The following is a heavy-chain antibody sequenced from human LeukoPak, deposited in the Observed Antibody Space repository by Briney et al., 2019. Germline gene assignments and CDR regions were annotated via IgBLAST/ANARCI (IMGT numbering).Heavy chain of an antibody. J-gene: IGHJ6*02. CDR1: GFGFGQYE. V-gene: IGHV3-48*03. CDR2: ISVRAATI. CDR3: AKDFPHWYEVPHGMDV. D-gene: IGHD1-14*01. Sequence: PGGSLRLSCAASGFGFGQYEMNWVRQAPGKGLEWIAYISVRAATIYYGDSEEGRFTISRDDAKNSLYLQMNGLRVEDTAIYYCAKDFPHWYEVPHGMDVWGQGTTVAV.